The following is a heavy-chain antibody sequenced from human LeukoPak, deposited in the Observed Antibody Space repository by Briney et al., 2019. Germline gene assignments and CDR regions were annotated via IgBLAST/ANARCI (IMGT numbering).Heavy chain of an antibody. CDR3: ARGRYYGSGSYLLGY. D-gene: IGHD3-10*01. Sequence: GGSLRLSCAASGFTFSSYWMHWVRQAPGKGLVWVSRINSDGSSTIYADSVKGRFTISRDNAKNTLYLQMNSLRAEDTAVYYCARGRYYGSGSYLLGYWGQGTLVTVSS. CDR1: GFTFSSYW. J-gene: IGHJ4*02. CDR2: INSDGSST. V-gene: IGHV3-74*01.